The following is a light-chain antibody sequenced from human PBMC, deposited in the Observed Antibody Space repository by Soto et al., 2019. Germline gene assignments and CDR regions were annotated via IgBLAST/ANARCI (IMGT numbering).Light chain of an antibody. V-gene: IGKV3-20*01. Sequence: EIVLTQSPGTLSLSPGERATLSCRASQSVSSSYLAWYQQKPGQAPRLLIHGTSTRATGIPDRFSGSGSGTDFTLTISSLEPEDFAVYYCPQYDKSPWTFGRGTKVEIK. CDR1: QSVSSSY. CDR3: PQYDKSPWT. J-gene: IGKJ1*01. CDR2: GTS.